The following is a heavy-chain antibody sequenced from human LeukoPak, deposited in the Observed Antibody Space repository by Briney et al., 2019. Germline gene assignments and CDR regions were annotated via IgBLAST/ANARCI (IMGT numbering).Heavy chain of an antibody. CDR3: AKVLDYYYYRMDV. Sequence: PGASLRLSCAASGFTFSNYAMNWVRQAPGKGLEWVSATSGSGGSTYYADSVKGRFTISRDNSKNTVYLQMNSLRAEDTAVYYCAKVLDYYYYRMDVWGQGTTVTVSS. CDR2: TSGSGGST. V-gene: IGHV3-23*01. J-gene: IGHJ6*02. CDR1: GFTFSNYA.